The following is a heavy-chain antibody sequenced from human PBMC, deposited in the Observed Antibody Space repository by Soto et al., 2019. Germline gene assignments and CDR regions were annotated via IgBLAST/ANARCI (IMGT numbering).Heavy chain of an antibody. CDR1: GGSISSYY. Sequence: QVQLQESGPGLVKPSETLSLTCTVSGGSISSYYWSWIRQPPGKGLEWIGYIYYSGSTNYNPSLKSRVTISVDTSKNQYSLKLSSVTAPDTAVYYCARGIAAAAYDAFDIWGQGTMVTVSS. V-gene: IGHV4-59*08. CDR2: IYYSGST. CDR3: ARGIAAAAYDAFDI. J-gene: IGHJ3*02. D-gene: IGHD6-13*01.